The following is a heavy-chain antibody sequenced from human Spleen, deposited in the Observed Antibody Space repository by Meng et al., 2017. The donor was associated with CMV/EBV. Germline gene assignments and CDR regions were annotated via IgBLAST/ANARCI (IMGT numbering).Heavy chain of an antibody. CDR2: IKQDGSEK. J-gene: IGHJ4*02. CDR1: GFTFSTYW. Sequence: GGSLRLSCVASGFTFSTYWMNWVRQAPGKGLEWVADIKQDGSEKYYVDSVKGRFTISRDNAKNSLYLQMNSLRAEDTAVYYCARDLTQPLDYWGQGTLVTVSS. CDR3: ARDLTQPLDY. D-gene: IGHD1-14*01. V-gene: IGHV3-7*03.